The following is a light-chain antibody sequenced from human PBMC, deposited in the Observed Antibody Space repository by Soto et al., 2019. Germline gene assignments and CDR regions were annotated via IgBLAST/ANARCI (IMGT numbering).Light chain of an antibody. V-gene: IGKV1-5*03. Sequence: DIQLTQSPSTLSASVGDRVTITCRASQSISNWLAWYQQKPGKAPKLLLYRASTLESGVPSRFSGSGSGTDFTLTVSSLQPDDFASYYCQQYSTLLGTFGQGTKVEIK. CDR3: QQYSTLLGT. J-gene: IGKJ1*01. CDR2: RAS. CDR1: QSISNW.